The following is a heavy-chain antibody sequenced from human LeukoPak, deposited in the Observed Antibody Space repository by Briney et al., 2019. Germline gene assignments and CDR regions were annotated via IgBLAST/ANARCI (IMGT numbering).Heavy chain of an antibody. Sequence: GGSLRLSCTTSGFNFFNYNMNWVRQAPGKGLEWISHISSTSSTIKYADSVKGRFTISRDNAKNSLHLQMNSLRVEDTAVYYCARPRSGGTWFFDYWGQGTLATVSS. CDR2: ISSTSSTI. CDR1: GFNFFNYN. J-gene: IGHJ4*02. V-gene: IGHV3-48*04. CDR3: ARPRSGGTWFFDY. D-gene: IGHD2-15*01.